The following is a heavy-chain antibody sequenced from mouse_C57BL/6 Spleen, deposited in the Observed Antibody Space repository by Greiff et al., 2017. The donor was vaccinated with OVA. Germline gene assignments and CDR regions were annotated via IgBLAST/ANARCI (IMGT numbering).Heavy chain of an antibody. CDR2: ISNGGGST. Sequence: EVKLVESGGGLVQPGGSLKLSCAASGFTFSDYYMYWVRQTPEKRLEWVAYISNGGGSTYYPDTVKGRFTISRDNAKNTLYLQMSRLKSEDTAMYYCARGTLYDYDEGFAYWGQGTLVTVSA. J-gene: IGHJ3*01. V-gene: IGHV5-12*01. D-gene: IGHD2-4*01. CDR3: ARGTLYDYDEGFAY. CDR1: GFTFSDYY.